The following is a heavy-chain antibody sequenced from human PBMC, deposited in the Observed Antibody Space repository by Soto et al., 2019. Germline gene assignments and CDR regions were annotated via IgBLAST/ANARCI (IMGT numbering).Heavy chain of an antibody. CDR2: IYSGGST. J-gene: IGHJ3*02. D-gene: IGHD2-15*01. CDR3: AQYCSGGRCYPYDAFDI. Sequence: PAVSLRLSCAASGFTVSSNYMSWVRQAPGKGLEWVSVIYSGGSTYYADSVKGRFTISRDNSKNTLYLQMNSLRAEDTAVYYCAQYCSGGRCYPYDAFDIWGQGTMVTVS. CDR1: GFTVSSNY. V-gene: IGHV3-66*01.